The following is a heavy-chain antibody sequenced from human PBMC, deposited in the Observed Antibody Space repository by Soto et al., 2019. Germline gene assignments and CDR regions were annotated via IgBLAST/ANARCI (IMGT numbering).Heavy chain of an antibody. J-gene: IGHJ6*02. CDR2: INSNGRSI. CDR1: GFTLTNYW. CDR3: ARGGAARAYYYYGMDV. Sequence: EVRLVESGGGLVQPGGSLRLSCAASGFTLTNYWMHWVRQAPGKGLVWVSRINSNGRSITYADSVKGRFTISRDNATNTLYLQMNSLRAEDTAVYYCARGGAARAYYYYGMDVWGQGTTVTVSS. V-gene: IGHV3-74*01. D-gene: IGHD6-13*01.